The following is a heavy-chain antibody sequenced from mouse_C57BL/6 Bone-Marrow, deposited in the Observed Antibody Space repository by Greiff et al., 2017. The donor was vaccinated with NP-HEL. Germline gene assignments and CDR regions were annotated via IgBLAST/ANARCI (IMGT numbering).Heavy chain of an antibody. J-gene: IGHJ4*01. CDR1: GFSLTSYG. D-gene: IGHD1-1*01. CDR2: IWSGGST. V-gene: IGHV2-5*01. CDR3: DKTALPTVASMDY. Sequence: VKLMESGPGLVQPSQSLSITCTVSGFSLTSYGVHWVRQSPGKGLEWLGVIWSGGSTDYNAAFISRLSITKDNSKSQVFFKMNRLQADDTAIYYCDKTALPTVASMDYWGQGTSVTVSS.